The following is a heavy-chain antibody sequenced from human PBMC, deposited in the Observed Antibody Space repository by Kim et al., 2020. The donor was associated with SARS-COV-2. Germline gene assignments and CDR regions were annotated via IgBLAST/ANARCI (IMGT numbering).Heavy chain of an antibody. Sequence: ASVKVSCKASGYTFTSYAMHWVRQAPGQRLEWMGWINAGNGNTKYSQKFQGRVTITRDTSASTAYMELSSLRSEDTAVYYCARGAEMATIVHWYFDLWGRGTLVTVSS. CDR2: INAGNGNT. J-gene: IGHJ2*01. D-gene: IGHD5-12*01. CDR1: GYTFTSYA. V-gene: IGHV1-3*01. CDR3: ARGAEMATIVHWYFDL.